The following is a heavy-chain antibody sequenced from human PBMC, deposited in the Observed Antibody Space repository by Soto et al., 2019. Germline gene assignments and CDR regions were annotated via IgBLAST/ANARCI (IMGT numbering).Heavy chain of an antibody. Sequence: QVQLQESGPGLVKPSGTLSLTCAVSGDSISSDNWWSWVRQPPGKGLEWIGEIYHSGGTNYNPSLKSRVTISVDKSKNQFSLKLNSVTAEDTALYYCARDKGYGSSWHDYWGQGTLVTVSS. CDR1: GDSISSDNW. J-gene: IGHJ4*02. V-gene: IGHV4-4*02. D-gene: IGHD6-13*01. CDR2: IYHSGGT. CDR3: ARDKGYGSSWHDY.